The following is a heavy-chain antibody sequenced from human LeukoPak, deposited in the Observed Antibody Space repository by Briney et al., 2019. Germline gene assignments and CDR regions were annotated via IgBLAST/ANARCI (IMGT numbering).Heavy chain of an antibody. J-gene: IGHJ6*03. CDR1: GFTFSSYE. Sequence: GGSLRLSCAASGFTFSSYEMNWVRQAPGKGLEWVSYISSSGSTIYYADSVKGRFTISRDDAKNSVYLQMNSLRAEDTAVYYCARGRDGHGGYYSYMDVWGIGTTVTVSS. CDR3: ARGRDGHGGYYSYMDV. V-gene: IGHV3-48*03. D-gene: IGHD5-24*01. CDR2: ISSSGSTI.